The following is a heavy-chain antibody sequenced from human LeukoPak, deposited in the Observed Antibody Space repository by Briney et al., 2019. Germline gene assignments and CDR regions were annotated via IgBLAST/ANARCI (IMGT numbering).Heavy chain of an antibody. CDR1: GGSISSSSYY. CDR2: IYYSGTT. CDR3: ARLTSQPAYSDF. V-gene: IGHV4-39*01. Sequence: PSETLSLTCTVSGGSISSSSYYWGWIRQPPGKGLEWIGSIYYSGTTYYNPSLKSRVTISRDTSKNQFSLKLGSITDADTAVYYCARLTSQPAYSDFWGQGTLVTVSS. D-gene: IGHD1-14*01. J-gene: IGHJ4*02.